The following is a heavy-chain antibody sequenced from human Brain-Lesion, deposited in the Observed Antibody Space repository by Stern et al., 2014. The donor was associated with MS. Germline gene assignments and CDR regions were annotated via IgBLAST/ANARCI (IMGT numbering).Heavy chain of an antibody. D-gene: IGHD3-22*01. V-gene: IGHV1-2*04. CDR3: ATYYYDSTGYNDF. CDR1: GYTFTGYY. Sequence: VHLVESGAEVKKPGASVKVSCKASGYTFTGYYMHWVRQAPGQGLEWMGWINPKSGGTSYAQKFQGWVTMTRDTSINTAYMELSRLRSDDTAVYYCATYYYDSTGYNDFWGQGTLVTVSS. J-gene: IGHJ4*02. CDR2: INPKSGGT.